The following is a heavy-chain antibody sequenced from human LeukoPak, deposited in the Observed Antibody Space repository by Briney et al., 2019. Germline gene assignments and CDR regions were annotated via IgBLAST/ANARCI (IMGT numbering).Heavy chain of an antibody. V-gene: IGHV3-30*18. CDR3: AKDPLSTVVSYFDY. CDR2: ISYDGSNK. D-gene: IGHD4-23*01. J-gene: IGHJ4*02. CDR1: GFTFSSYD. Sequence: GGSLRLSCAASGFTFSSYDMHWVRQAPGKGLEWVAVISYDGSNKYYADSVKGRFTISRDNSKNTLYLQMNSLRAEDTAVYYCAKDPLSTVVSYFDYWGQGTLVTVSS.